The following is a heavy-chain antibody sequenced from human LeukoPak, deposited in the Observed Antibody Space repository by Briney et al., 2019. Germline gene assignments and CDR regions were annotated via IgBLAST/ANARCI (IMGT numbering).Heavy chain of an antibody. CDR2: INNDGSST. CDR3: ARVARGDYYYYYMDV. J-gene: IGHJ6*03. CDR1: GFTFSSYW. V-gene: IGHV3-74*01. Sequence: GGSLRLSCGASGFTFSSYWMHWVRQAPGKGLVWISRINNDGSSTSYADSVQGRFTISRDNAKNTLYLQMNSLRAEDTALYYCARVARGDYYYYYMDVWGKGTTVTVSS. D-gene: IGHD3-10*01.